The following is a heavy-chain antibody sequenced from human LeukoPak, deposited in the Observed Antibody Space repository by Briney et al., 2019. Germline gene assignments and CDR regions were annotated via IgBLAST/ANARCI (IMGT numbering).Heavy chain of an antibody. CDR3: ARGRPGDYFDY. V-gene: IGHV1-2*02. J-gene: IGHJ4*02. CDR1: GYTFTGYF. CDR2: INPNSGGT. Sequence: GASVKVSGKASGYTFTGYFMHWVRQAPGQGLEWMGWINPNSGGTSYLQNFQGRVTMTRDTSISTAYMDLSRLRSDDTAVYYCARGRPGDYFDYWGQGTLVTVSS. D-gene: IGHD6-25*01.